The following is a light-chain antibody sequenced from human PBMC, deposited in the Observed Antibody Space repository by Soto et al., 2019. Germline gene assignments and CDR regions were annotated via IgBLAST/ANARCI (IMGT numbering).Light chain of an antibody. J-gene: IGKJ1*01. CDR3: QQYYDYSWT. Sequence: DVQMTQSPSTLSASVGDRVTITCRASQSIGDWLAWFQQKPGRARKLLIYKASSLESGVPSTFSGSASGTEFTLTISSLQPDDFATYYCQQYYDYSWTFGQGTKVDIK. V-gene: IGKV1-5*03. CDR1: QSIGDW. CDR2: KAS.